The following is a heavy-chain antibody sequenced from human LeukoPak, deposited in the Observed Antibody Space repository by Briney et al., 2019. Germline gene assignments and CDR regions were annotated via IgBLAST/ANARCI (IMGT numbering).Heavy chain of an antibody. CDR2: INHSGST. CDR3: ARGGAYYYYGMDV. J-gene: IGHJ6*02. CDR1: GGSFSGYY. V-gene: IGHV4-34*01. Sequence: SETLSLTCAVYGGSFSGYYWRWIRQPPGKGLEWIGEINHSGSTNYNPSLKSRVTISVDTSKDQFPLKLSSVTAADTAVYYCARGGAYYYYGMDVWGQGTTVTVSS.